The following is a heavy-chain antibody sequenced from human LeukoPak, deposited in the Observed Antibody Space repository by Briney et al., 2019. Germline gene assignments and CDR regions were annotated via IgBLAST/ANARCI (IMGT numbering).Heavy chain of an antibody. CDR1: GGSISGYY. V-gene: IGHV4-34*01. CDR3: ARGRWLDNY. CDR2: INHSGST. D-gene: IGHD6-19*01. J-gene: IGHJ4*02. Sequence: PSETLSLTCTVSGGSISGYYWSWIRQPPGKGLEWIGEINHSGSTNYNPSLKSRVTISVDRSKNQFSLKLSSVTAADTAVYYCARGRWLDNYWGQGTLVTVSS.